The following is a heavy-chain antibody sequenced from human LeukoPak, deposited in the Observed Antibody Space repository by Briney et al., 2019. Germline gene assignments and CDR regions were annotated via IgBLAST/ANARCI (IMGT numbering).Heavy chain of an antibody. D-gene: IGHD3-9*01. CDR1: GFTFSSYG. CDR3: ARGSYYDILTGYGP. CDR2: IWYDGSNK. Sequence: GGSLRLSCAASGFTFSSYGMHWVRQAPGKGLEWVAVIWYDGSNKYFADSVKGRFTISRDNSKNTLYLQMNSLRAEDTAVYYCARGSYYDILTGYGPWGQGTLVTVSS. V-gene: IGHV3-33*01. J-gene: IGHJ5*02.